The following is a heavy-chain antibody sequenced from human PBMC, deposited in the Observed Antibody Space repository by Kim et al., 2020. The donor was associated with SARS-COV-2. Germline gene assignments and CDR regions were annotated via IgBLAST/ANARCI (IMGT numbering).Heavy chain of an antibody. Sequence: ASVKVSCKASGYTFTSYDINWVRQATGQGLEWMGWMNPNSGNTGYAQKFQGRVTMTRNTSISTAYMELSSLRSEDTAVYYFARGPVSKYQLLFGRYYYYYMDGWGKGTTVTVSS. CDR1: GYTFTSYD. V-gene: IGHV1-8*01. CDR2: MNPNSGNT. D-gene: IGHD2-2*01. CDR3: ARGPVSKYQLLFGRYYYYYMDG. J-gene: IGHJ6*03.